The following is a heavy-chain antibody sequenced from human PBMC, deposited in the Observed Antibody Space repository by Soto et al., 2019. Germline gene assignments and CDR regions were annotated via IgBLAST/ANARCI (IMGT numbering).Heavy chain of an antibody. CDR3: ARDKGEWNIVATLWAFDI. Sequence: GGSLRLSCAASGFTFSSYSMNWVRQAPGKGLEWVSSISSSSSYIYYADSVKGRFTISRDNAKNSLYLQMNSLRAEDTAVYYCARDKGEWNIVATLWAFDIWGQGTMVTVSS. CDR1: GFTFSSYS. V-gene: IGHV3-21*01. CDR2: ISSSSSYI. D-gene: IGHD5-12*01. J-gene: IGHJ3*02.